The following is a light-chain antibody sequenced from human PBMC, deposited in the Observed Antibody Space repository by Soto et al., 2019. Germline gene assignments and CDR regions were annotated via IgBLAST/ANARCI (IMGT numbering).Light chain of an antibody. Sequence: EIVLTQSPGTLSLSPGERATLSCRASQSVSSSYLAWYQQKPGQAPRLLIYGASSRATGIPDRFSGSGSGTDFTLSVSRLEHEYFAVYFCQHYGNSPPFTFRQGTKVEIK. CDR1: QSVSSSY. CDR3: QHYGNSPPFT. V-gene: IGKV3-20*01. J-gene: IGKJ2*01. CDR2: GAS.